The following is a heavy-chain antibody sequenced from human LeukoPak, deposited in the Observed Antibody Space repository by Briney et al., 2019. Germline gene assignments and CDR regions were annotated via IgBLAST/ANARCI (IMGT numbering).Heavy chain of an antibody. CDR2: IIPIFGTA. V-gene: IGHV1-69*01. Sequence: VASVKVSCKASGGTFSSYAISWVRQAPGQGLEWMGGIIPIFGTANYAQKFQGRVTITADESTSTAYMELSSLRSEDTAVYYCAGDGYCSGGSCYSHYWGQGTLVTVSS. J-gene: IGHJ4*02. D-gene: IGHD2-15*01. CDR1: GGTFSSYA. CDR3: AGDGYCSGGSCYSHY.